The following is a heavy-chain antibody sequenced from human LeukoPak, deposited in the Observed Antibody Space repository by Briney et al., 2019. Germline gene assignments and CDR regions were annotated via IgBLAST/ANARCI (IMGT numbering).Heavy chain of an antibody. D-gene: IGHD3-3*01. Sequence: ASVKVSCKVSGYTLTELSMHWVRRAPGKGLEWMGGFDPEDGETIYAQKFQGRVTMTEDTSTDTAYMELSSLRSEDTAVYYCARVGDFWSGHTYYYYYYGMDVWGQGTTVTVSS. J-gene: IGHJ6*02. CDR3: ARVGDFWSGHTYYYYYYGMDV. V-gene: IGHV1-24*01. CDR2: FDPEDGET. CDR1: GYTLTELS.